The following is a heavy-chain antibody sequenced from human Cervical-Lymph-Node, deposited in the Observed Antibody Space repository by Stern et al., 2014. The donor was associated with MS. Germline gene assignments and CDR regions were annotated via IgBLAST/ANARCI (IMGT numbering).Heavy chain of an antibody. D-gene: IGHD2-15*01. CDR1: GGTFNVYA. CDR2: IIPIFGTA. V-gene: IGHV1-69*01. CDR3: ARDGRHRDNYGLDV. J-gene: IGHJ6*02. Sequence: MQLVESGAEVKQPGSSVKVSCQASGGTFNVYAINWLRQAPGQGLEWIGGIIPIFGTANYAQKFQGRVTITADESTRTSSMQLSSLRSNDTAVYYCARDGRHRDNYGLDVWGQGTTVIVSS.